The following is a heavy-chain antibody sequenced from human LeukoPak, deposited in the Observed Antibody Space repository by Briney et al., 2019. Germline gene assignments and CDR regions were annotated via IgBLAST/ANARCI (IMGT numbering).Heavy chain of an antibody. CDR3: AKDDYYGSGSSYYGMDV. CDR2: ISYDGSNK. V-gene: IGHV3-30*18. Sequence: GGSRRLSCAASGFTFSSDGMHWVRQAPGKGPEWVAVISYDGSNKYYADSVKGRFTISRDNSKNTLYLQMNSLRAEDTAVYYCAKDDYYGSGSSYYGMDVWGQGTTVTVSS. CDR1: GFTFSSDG. J-gene: IGHJ6*02. D-gene: IGHD3-10*01.